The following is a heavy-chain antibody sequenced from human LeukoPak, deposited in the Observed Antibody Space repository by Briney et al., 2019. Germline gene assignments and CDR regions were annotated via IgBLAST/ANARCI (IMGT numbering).Heavy chain of an antibody. CDR2: ISWNSGSI. Sequence: PGGSLRLSCAASGFTFDDYAMHWVRHAPGKGLEWVSGISWNSGSIVCADSVKGRFTISRDNAKNSLYLQMNSLRAEDTALYYCAKGGYSSSWSYNWFDPWGQGTLVTVSS. CDR1: GFTFDDYA. J-gene: IGHJ5*02. CDR3: AKGGYSSSWSYNWFDP. V-gene: IGHV3-9*01. D-gene: IGHD6-13*01.